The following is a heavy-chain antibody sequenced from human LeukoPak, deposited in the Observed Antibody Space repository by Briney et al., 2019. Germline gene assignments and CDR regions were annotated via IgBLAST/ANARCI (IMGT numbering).Heavy chain of an antibody. J-gene: IGHJ4*02. Sequence: SETLSLTCTVSGYSISSGYYWGWIRQPPGKGLEWIGSIYHSGSTYYNPSLKSRVTISVDTSKNQFSLKLRSVTAADTAVYHCARAETYSSGWYDPFFDYWGQGTLVTVST. CDR3: ARAETYSSGWYDPFFDY. CDR1: GYSISSGYY. V-gene: IGHV4-38-2*02. D-gene: IGHD6-19*01. CDR2: IYHSGST.